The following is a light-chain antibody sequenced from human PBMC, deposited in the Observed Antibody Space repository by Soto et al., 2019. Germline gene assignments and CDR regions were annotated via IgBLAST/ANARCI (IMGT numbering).Light chain of an antibody. Sequence: LTQPASVSGSPGQSITISCTGTSSDVGGYNYVSWYQQHPGKAPKLMIYDVSNRPSGVSNRFSGSKSGNTASLTISGLQAEDEADYYCSSYTSSSTLWVFGGGTKLTVL. CDR1: SSDVGGYNY. CDR3: SSYTSSSTLWV. V-gene: IGLV2-14*01. CDR2: DVS. J-gene: IGLJ3*02.